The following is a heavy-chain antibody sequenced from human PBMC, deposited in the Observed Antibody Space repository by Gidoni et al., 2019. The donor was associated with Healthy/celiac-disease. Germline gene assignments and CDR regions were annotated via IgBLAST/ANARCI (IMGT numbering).Heavy chain of an antibody. CDR1: GFTFSRYA. Sequence: EVKRVESGGGLVQPGGSLRLTCSASGFTFSRYAMHWVRQAPGKGLEYVSAISSNGGSTYYADSVKGRFTISRDNSKNTLYLQMSSLRAEDTAVYYCVKSGYYAAGYRTFDYWGQGTLVTVSS. D-gene: IGHD4-17*01. CDR2: ISSNGGST. CDR3: VKSGYYAAGYRTFDY. J-gene: IGHJ4*02. V-gene: IGHV3-64D*06.